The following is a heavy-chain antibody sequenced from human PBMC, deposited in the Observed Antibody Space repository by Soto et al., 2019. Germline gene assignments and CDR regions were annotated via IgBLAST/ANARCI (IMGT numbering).Heavy chain of an antibody. J-gene: IGHJ4*02. Sequence: SETLSLTCTVSGGSISSSSYYWGWIRQPPGKGLEWIGEIYHSGSTNYNPSLKSRVTISVDKSKNQFSLKLSSVTAADTAVYYCARLASAVVVPAAILGFFGGLDYWGQGTLVTVSS. CDR3: ARLASAVVVPAAILGFFGGLDY. CDR1: GGSISSSSYY. D-gene: IGHD2-2*01. CDR2: IYHSGST. V-gene: IGHV4-39*07.